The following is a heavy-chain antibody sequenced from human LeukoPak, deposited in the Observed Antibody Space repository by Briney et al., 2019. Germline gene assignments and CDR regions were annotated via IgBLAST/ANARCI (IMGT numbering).Heavy chain of an antibody. D-gene: IGHD2/OR15-2a*01. CDR3: ARELKVGNTGYYFDY. CDR1: GGSISSYY. CDR2: IYYSGST. V-gene: IGHV4-59*01. J-gene: IGHJ4*02. Sequence: SETLSLTCTVSGGSISSYYWSWIRQPPGKGQEWIGSIYYSGSTNYNPPLKSRVTISGDTSKKQFSLKLSSVTAADTALYYCARELKVGNTGYYFDYWGQGTLVTASS.